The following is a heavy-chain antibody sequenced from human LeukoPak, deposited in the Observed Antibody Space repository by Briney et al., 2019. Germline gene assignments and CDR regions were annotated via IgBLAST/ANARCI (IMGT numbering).Heavy chain of an antibody. CDR1: GYTLTELS. D-gene: IGHD4-17*01. Sequence: ASVKVSCKVSGYTLTELSMHWVRQAPGKGLEWMGGFDPEDGETIYAQKFQGRVTMTEDTSTDTTYMELSSLRSEDTAVYYCATDGLGKYGDYEGLDYWGQGTLVTVSS. CDR2: FDPEDGET. CDR3: ATDGLGKYGDYEGLDY. V-gene: IGHV1-24*01. J-gene: IGHJ4*02.